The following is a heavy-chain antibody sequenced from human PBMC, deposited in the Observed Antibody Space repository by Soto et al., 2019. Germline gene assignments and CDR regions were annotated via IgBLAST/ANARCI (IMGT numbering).Heavy chain of an antibody. CDR3: AKARAQYYDFWSGYPVDY. V-gene: IGHV3-23*01. CDR2: ISGSGGST. D-gene: IGHD3-3*01. Sequence: GGSLRLSCAASGFTFSSFTMHWVRQAPGKGLEWVSAISGSGGSTYYADSVKGRFTISRDNSKNTLYLQMNSLRAEDTAVYYCAKARAQYYDFWSGYPVDYWGQGTLVTVSS. J-gene: IGHJ4*02. CDR1: GFTFSSFT.